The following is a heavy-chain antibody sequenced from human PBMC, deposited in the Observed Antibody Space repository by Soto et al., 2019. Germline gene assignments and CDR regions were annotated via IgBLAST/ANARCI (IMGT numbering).Heavy chain of an antibody. CDR1: GFFLSSGNY. CDR3: ARARVYDAFDV. CDR2: IFHGGNT. Sequence: SETLPLTCAVSGFFLSSGNYWGWLRQPPGKGLEWIWIIFHGGNTYYNPSLKSRVTISGDMSKNQFSLKLNSVTAADTAVYYCARARVYDAFDVGGQGTVVTVSS. J-gene: IGHJ3*01. V-gene: IGHV4-38-2*01.